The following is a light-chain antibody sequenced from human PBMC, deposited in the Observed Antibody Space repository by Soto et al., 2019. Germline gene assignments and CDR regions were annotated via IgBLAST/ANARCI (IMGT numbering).Light chain of an antibody. J-gene: IGLJ2*01. CDR1: SSDVGGYNY. CDR2: KVS. V-gene: IGLV2-14*01. CDR3: SSYTSSTLV. Sequence: QSALTQPASVSGSPGQSITISCTGTSSDVGGYNYVSWYQQHPGKAPKLMIYKVSNRPSGVSNRFSGSKSGNTASLTISGLQAEDEADYYCSSYTSSTLVFGGGTKVTVL.